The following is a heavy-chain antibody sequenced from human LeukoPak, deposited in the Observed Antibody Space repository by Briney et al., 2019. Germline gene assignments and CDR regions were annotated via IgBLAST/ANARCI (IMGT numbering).Heavy chain of an antibody. J-gene: IGHJ2*01. CDR3: ARVRSSNISLPYWYFDL. Sequence: PGGSLRLSCAASRFTFSNYWMSWVRQPPGKGLEWVANIKKDGREKYYVDSVKGRFTISRDNAKNSLYLQMNSLRAEDTAVYYCARVRSSNISLPYWYFDLWGRGALVTVSS. V-gene: IGHV3-7*03. D-gene: IGHD3-3*02. CDR1: RFTFSNYW. CDR2: IKKDGREK.